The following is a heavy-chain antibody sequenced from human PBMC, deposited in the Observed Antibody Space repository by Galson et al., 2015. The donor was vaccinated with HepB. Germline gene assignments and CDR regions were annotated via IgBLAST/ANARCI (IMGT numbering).Heavy chain of an antibody. CDR3: ARSVPAGDIDY. CDR2: IWYDGSNK. D-gene: IGHD6-19*01. V-gene: IGHV3-33*01. J-gene: IGHJ4*02. Sequence: SLRLSCAASGFTFSSYGMHWVRQAPGKGLEWVAVIWYDGSNKYYADSVKGRLTISRDNSKNTLYLQMNSLRAEDTAVYYCARSVPAGDIDYWGQGTLVTVSS. CDR1: GFTFSSYG.